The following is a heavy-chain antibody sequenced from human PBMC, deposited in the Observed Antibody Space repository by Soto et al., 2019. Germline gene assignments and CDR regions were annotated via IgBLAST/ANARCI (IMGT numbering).Heavy chain of an antibody. CDR2: VYPGDSDT. Sequence: PGQPQKISCKVSGYNILNYWIGWVRQMPGKGLEWMGIVYPGDSDTRYSPSSQGQVTISVDRSISTAYLQWSSLKASDTAIYYCGRPAVAGTADYFDYWGQGTPGTVPS. J-gene: IGHJ4*02. D-gene: IGHD6-19*01. V-gene: IGHV5-51*01. CDR1: GYNILNYW. CDR3: GRPAVAGTADYFDY.